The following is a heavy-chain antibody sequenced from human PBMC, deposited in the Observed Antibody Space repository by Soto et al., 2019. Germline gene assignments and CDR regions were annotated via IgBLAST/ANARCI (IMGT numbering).Heavy chain of an antibody. V-gene: IGHV3-30*03. J-gene: IGHJ4*02. Sequence: PGRSLRLSCAASGFTFSSYGMHWVRQAPGKGLEWVAVISYDGSNKYYADSVKGRFTISRDNSKNTLYLQMNSLRAEDTAVYYCATSTVVRFDYWGQGTLVTVSS. CDR1: GFTFSSYG. CDR3: ATSTVVRFDY. CDR2: ISYDGSNK. D-gene: IGHD2-21*01.